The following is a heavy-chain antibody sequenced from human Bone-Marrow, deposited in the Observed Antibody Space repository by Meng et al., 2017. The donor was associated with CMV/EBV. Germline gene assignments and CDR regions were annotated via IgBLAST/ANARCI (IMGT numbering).Heavy chain of an antibody. V-gene: IGHV4-34*01. CDR3: ARYAGFLEWLFPPGYYGMDV. CDR1: GGSFSGYY. J-gene: IGHJ6*02. D-gene: IGHD3-3*01. Sequence: GSLRLSCAVYGGSFSGYYWSWIRQPPGKGLEWIGEINHSGSTNYNPSLKSRVTISVDTSKNQFSLKLSSVTAADTAVYYCARYAGFLEWLFPPGYYGMDVWGQGTTVAVSS. CDR2: INHSGST.